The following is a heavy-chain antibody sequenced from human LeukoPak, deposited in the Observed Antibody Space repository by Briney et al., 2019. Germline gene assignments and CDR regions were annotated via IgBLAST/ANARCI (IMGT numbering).Heavy chain of an antibody. V-gene: IGHV1-8*01. Sequence: ASVKVSCKASGYTFTSYDFNWVRQATGQGLEWMGWMNPNSGNTGYAQKFQGRVTMTRNTSISTAYMELSSLRSEDTAVYYCARGYSSYYYYYYMDVWGKGSTVTISS. CDR2: MNPNSGNT. J-gene: IGHJ6*03. CDR3: ARGYSSYYYYYYMDV. D-gene: IGHD2-21*01. CDR1: GYTFTSYD.